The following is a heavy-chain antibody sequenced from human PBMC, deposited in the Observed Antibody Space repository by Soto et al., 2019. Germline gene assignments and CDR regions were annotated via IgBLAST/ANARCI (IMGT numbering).Heavy chain of an antibody. J-gene: IGHJ4*02. CDR2: IYPGDSDT. V-gene: IGHV5-51*01. D-gene: IGHD5-12*01. CDR1: GYTFTSYW. CDR3: ARLPTGRSGYNYLDF. Sequence: TGESLKISCKGSGYTFTSYWIGWVRQMPGKGLEWMGIIYPGDSDTRYSPSFQGQVTISADKSISTAYLQWSSLKASDTATYHCARLPTGRSGYNYLDFWGQGTPVTVSS.